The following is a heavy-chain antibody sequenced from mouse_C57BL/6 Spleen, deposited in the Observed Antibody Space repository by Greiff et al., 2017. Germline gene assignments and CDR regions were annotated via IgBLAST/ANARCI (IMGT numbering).Heavy chain of an antibody. Sequence: VQLQQSGAELVKPGASVKISCKASGYAFSSYWMNWVQQRPGKGLEWIGQIYPGDGDTNYNGKFKGKATLTADKSSSTAYMQLSSLTSEDSAVYFCARGGYYGSSPMDYWGQGTSVTVSS. CDR3: ARGGYYGSSPMDY. V-gene: IGHV1-80*01. CDR2: IYPGDGDT. CDR1: GYAFSSYW. D-gene: IGHD1-1*01. J-gene: IGHJ4*01.